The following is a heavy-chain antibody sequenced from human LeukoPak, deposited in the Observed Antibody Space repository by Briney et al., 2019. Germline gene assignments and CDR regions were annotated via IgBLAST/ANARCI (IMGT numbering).Heavy chain of an antibody. CDR2: IEHDGTDT. CDR3: ARNRLRATATYMDV. V-gene: IGHV3-30*02. CDR1: GFTFSNYG. J-gene: IGHJ6*04. Sequence: GGSLRLSCVASGFTFSNYGMHWVRQAPGKGLEWVAFIEHDGTDTHFADSVRGRFTISRDNSEDTLYLQIITLRAVDTAVYYCARNRLRATATYMDVWGKGTTVTVSS. D-gene: IGHD2-15*01.